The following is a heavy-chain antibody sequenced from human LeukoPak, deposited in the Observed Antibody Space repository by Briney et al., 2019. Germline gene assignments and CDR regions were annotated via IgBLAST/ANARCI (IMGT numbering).Heavy chain of an antibody. V-gene: IGHV3-13*01. Sequence: GGSLRLSCAASGFTFSSHDMHWVRQATGKGLEWVSAIGTAGDTYYPGSVKGRFTISRENAKNSLYLQMNSLRAGDTAVYYCARGPRMVRGVIIGPGISWYFDLWGRGTLVTVSS. CDR1: GFTFSSHD. J-gene: IGHJ2*01. CDR3: ARGPRMVRGVIIGPGISWYFDL. D-gene: IGHD3-10*01. CDR2: IGTAGDT.